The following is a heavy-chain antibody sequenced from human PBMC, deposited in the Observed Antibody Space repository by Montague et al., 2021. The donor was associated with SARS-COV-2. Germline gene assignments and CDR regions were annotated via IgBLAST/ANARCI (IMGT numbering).Heavy chain of an antibody. CDR3: ARVGRQQLVRLSGMDV. J-gene: IGHJ6*02. D-gene: IGHD6-13*01. Sequence: SETLSLTCTVSGGSISSSSYYWGWIRQPPGKGLEWIGSIYHSGSTYYXXXLKSRVTISVDTSKNQFSLKLSSVTAADTAVYYCARVGRQQLVRLSGMDVWGQGTTVTVSS. V-gene: IGHV4-39*07. CDR1: GGSISSSSYY. CDR2: IYHSGST.